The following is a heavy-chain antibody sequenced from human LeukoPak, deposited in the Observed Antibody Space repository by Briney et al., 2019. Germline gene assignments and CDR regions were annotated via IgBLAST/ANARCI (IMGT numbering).Heavy chain of an antibody. D-gene: IGHD3-10*01. CDR2: IYPGDSDT. CDR3: ASSIIRGGYYYYMDV. V-gene: IGHV5-51*01. CDR1: GYSFTFYW. Sequence: GESLKISCKGSGYSFTFYWIGWMRQMPGKGLEWMRIIYPGDSDTRYSPSFQGQVTISADKSISTAYLQWSSLKASDTAVYYCASSIIRGGYYYYMDVWGKGTTVTVSS. J-gene: IGHJ6*03.